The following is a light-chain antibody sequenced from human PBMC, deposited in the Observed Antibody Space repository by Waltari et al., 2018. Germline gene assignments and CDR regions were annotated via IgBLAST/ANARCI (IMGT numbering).Light chain of an antibody. CDR1: NRDVGGYNL. V-gene: IGLV2-23*02. CDR3: CSYAGSFTWV. J-gene: IGLJ3*02. Sequence: QSAPTQPASVSGSPGQSLTISCTGTNRDVGGYNLVSCYQQHPDKAPTLIIYDVTERPSGVSDRLSGSKSGNTASLTISGLQAEDEADYYCCSYAGSFTWVFGGGTKLTAL. CDR2: DVT.